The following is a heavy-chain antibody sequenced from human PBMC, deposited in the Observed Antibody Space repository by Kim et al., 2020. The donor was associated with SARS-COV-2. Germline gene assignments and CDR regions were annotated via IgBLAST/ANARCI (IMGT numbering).Heavy chain of an antibody. CDR1: GFTFSSFT. V-gene: IGHV3-21*01. Sequence: GGSLRLSCEASGFTFSSFTMTWVRQAPGKGLEWVSSISSRSAYIYYTDSVRGRFTISRDNAKNSLYLQMNSLRAEDTAVYYCARDRGIGDMNYFYSLDVWGQGTTVTVSS. CDR3: ARDRGIGDMNYFYSLDV. D-gene: IGHD4-17*01. CDR2: ISSRSAYI. J-gene: IGHJ6*02.